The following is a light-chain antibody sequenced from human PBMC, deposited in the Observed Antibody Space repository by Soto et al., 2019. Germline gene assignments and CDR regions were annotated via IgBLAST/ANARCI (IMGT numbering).Light chain of an antibody. CDR1: SSDVGGYNF. CDR2: EVR. CDR3: SSYTSSSTRV. V-gene: IGLV2-14*01. Sequence: QSALTQPASVSGSPGQSITISCTGTSSDVGGYNFVSWYQQYPGKVPKVLIYEVRNRPSGVSNRFSGSRSGNTASLTISGLQAEDEADYYCSSYTSSSTRVFGGGTKLTVL. J-gene: IGLJ3*02.